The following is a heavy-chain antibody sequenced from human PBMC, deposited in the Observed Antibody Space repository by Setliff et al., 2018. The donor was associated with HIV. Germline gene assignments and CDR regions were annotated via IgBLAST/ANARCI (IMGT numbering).Heavy chain of an antibody. Sequence: KTSETLSLTCAVSGYSISSGFYWGWIRQPPGKGLEWIGSIYHSGSTNYNPALKSRVLVSLDTSKNQCSLHLVSVTAADTAVYFCAREKSITSAWYRGYYFDYWGQGTTVTVSS. J-gene: IGHJ4*02. CDR1: GYSISSGFY. V-gene: IGHV4-38-2*01. D-gene: IGHD3-3*01. CDR2: IYHSGST. CDR3: AREKSITSAWYRGYYFDY.